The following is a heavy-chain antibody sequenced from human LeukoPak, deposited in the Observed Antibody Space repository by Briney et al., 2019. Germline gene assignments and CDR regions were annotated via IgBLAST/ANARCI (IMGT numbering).Heavy chain of an antibody. CDR2: INHSGST. CDR1: GGTFSGYY. V-gene: IGHV4-34*01. Sequence: SETLSLTCAVYGGTFSGYYWSWIRQPPGKGLEWIGEINHSGSTNYNPSLKSRVTISVDTSKNQFSLKLSSVTAADTAVYYCARDPYYGSGSYYLPRKYYYYGMDVWGQGTTVTVSS. D-gene: IGHD3-10*01. J-gene: IGHJ6*02. CDR3: ARDPYYGSGSYYLPRKYYYYGMDV.